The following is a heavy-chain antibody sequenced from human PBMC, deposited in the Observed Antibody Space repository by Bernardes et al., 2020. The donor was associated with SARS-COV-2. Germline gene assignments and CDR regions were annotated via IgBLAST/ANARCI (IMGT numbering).Heavy chain of an antibody. D-gene: IGHD4-17*01. CDR1: GFTFSVYT. J-gene: IGHJ5*02. V-gene: IGHV3-21*01. CDR2: ISSTSGSI. CDR3: ARGHYGDYNGFDP. Sequence: GGSLRLSCAASGFTFSVYTMNWVRQAPGKGLEWVSSISSTSGSIYYADSVKGRFTISRDNARNSLFRQMDSLRADDTALYYCARGHYGDYNGFDPWGRGTLVTVSS.